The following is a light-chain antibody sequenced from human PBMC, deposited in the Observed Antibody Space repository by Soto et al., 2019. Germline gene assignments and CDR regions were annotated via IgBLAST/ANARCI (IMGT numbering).Light chain of an antibody. CDR2: EVS. V-gene: IGLV2-14*01. Sequence: QSALTQPASVSGSPGQSITISCTGTSSDVGGYNTVSWYQQHPGKAPELLIYEVSNRPSGVSDRFSGSKSGNTASLTISGLQAEDEADYYCISYTSSVTYVFGTGTKLTVL. CDR1: SSDVGGYNT. CDR3: ISYTSSVTYV. J-gene: IGLJ1*01.